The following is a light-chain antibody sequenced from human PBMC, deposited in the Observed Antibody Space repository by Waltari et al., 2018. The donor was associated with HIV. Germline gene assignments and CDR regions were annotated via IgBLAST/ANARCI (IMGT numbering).Light chain of an antibody. Sequence: EIVMTQSPATLSVSPGERATLSCRASQNIGNNLAWYQQKPGQAPRLLIYSTSTRATGVPARFSGSGSGTEFTLTISSLQSEDFAVYYCQQYDNLGLFGPGTKVHIK. CDR2: STS. CDR3: QQYDNLGL. J-gene: IGKJ3*01. V-gene: IGKV3-15*01. CDR1: QNIGNN.